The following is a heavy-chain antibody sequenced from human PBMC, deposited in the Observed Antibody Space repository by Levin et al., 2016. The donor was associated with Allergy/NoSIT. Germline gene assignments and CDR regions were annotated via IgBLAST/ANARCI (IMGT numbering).Heavy chain of an antibody. J-gene: IGHJ4*02. V-gene: IGHV4-39*01. CDR2: VSNSGTP. Sequence: SETLSLTCTVSGASVSSGSDYWGWIRQPPGKGLEWIGSVSNSGTPYYDPSLKSRLTISVDTSKNQFSLRLTSVTAADTAVYYCARTRFVANPDFWGQGTLVSVSS. D-gene: IGHD3-3*01. CDR1: GASVSSGSDY. CDR3: ARTRFVANPDF.